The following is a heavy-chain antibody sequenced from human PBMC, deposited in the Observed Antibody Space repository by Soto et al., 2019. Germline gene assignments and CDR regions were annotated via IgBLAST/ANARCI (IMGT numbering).Heavy chain of an antibody. J-gene: IGHJ5*01. Sequence: VASVRVSCKASGGTFSSYAISWVRQAPGQGLEWMGGIIPIFGTANYAQKFQGRVTITADESTSTAYMELSSLRSEDTAVYYFLFYGYSYGRKWFVSSGRGTLVTGSS. CDR1: GGTFSSYA. CDR3: LFYGYSYGRKWFVS. V-gene: IGHV1-69*13. CDR2: IIPIFGTA. D-gene: IGHD5-18*01.